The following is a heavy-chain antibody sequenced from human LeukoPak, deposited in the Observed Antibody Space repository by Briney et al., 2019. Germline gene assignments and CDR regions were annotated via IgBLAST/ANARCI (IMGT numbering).Heavy chain of an antibody. CDR2: INWNGGST. J-gene: IGHJ4*02. CDR1: GFTFDEDR. Sequence: PGGSLSLSCSASGFTFDEDRMGALRQAPGKGLEWVSGINWNGGSTGYADSVKGRFTISRDDAKNSLYLQMNSLRAEDTALYYCARDLNYYGSGKSFDYCREPTLVTVSS. V-gene: IGHV3-20*04. CDR3: ARDLNYYGSGKSFDY. D-gene: IGHD3-10*01.